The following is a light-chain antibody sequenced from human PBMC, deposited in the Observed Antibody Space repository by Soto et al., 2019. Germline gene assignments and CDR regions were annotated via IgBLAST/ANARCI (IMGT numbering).Light chain of an antibody. J-gene: IGKJ1*01. Sequence: IQMPQSTSTLSASVGDRVTITCRASQSISSWLAWYQQKPGKAPKFLIYDASSLESGVPSRFSGSGSGTEFTLTISSLQPDDFATYYRQQYNSYSEAFGQGTKVDI. CDR1: QSISSW. V-gene: IGKV1-5*01. CDR2: DAS. CDR3: QQYNSYSEA.